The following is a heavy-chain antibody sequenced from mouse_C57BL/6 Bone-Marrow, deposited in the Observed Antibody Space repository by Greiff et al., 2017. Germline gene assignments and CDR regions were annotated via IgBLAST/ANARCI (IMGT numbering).Heavy chain of an antibody. V-gene: IGHV1-82*01. CDR3: AGGTLIYPDN. CDR1: GYAFSSSW. CDR2: IYPGDGDT. Sequence: VQLQQSGPELVKPGASVKISCKASGYAFSSSWMNWVKQRPGKGLEWIGRIYPGDGDTNYNGKFKGKATLTADKSSSTAYMQLSSLTSEDSAVYYCAGGTLIYPDNGGQGTTLTVTS. D-gene: IGHD1-1*01. J-gene: IGHJ2*01.